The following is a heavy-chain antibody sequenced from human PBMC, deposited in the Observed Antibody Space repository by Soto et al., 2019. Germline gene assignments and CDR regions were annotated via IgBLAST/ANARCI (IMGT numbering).Heavy chain of an antibody. J-gene: IGHJ4*02. CDR1: DGSISSYY. V-gene: IGHV4-59*01. Sequence: SETLSLTCTVSDGSISSYYWSWIRQPPGKGLEWIGYIYSSGSTNYNPSLESRVTISVDTSKNQFSLKLSSVTAADSAVYYCARARRTEFWSGYNFDYWGQGTLVTVSS. CDR2: IYSSGST. D-gene: IGHD3-3*01. CDR3: ARARRTEFWSGYNFDY.